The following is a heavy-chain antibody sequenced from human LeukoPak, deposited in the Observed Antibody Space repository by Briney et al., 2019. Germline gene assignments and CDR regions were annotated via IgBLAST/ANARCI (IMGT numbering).Heavy chain of an antibody. Sequence: ASVKVSCKSSGYTFTDYYIHWVRQAPGQGLEWMGWIKPNSGGTNYAEKFQGRVTMTRDTSISTAYMELSRLRSDDTAVYYCARLSDYGDYERFDYWGQGTLVTVSS. CDR2: IKPNSGGT. J-gene: IGHJ4*02. D-gene: IGHD4-17*01. CDR1: GYTFTDYY. V-gene: IGHV1-2*02. CDR3: ARLSDYGDYERFDY.